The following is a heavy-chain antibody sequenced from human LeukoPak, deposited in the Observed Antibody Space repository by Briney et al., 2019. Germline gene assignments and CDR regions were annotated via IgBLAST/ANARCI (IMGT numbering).Heavy chain of an antibody. CDR1: GFIFSSYD. CDR2: ISSGSTTI. J-gene: IGHJ4*02. D-gene: IGHD1-26*01. V-gene: IGHV3-48*02. Sequence: PGGSLRFSCTASGFIFSSYDMNWVRHAPGKGLQWVSYISSGSTTIYYADSVKGRFTISRDNPKNSLDLQMNSLRDEDTSVYYCVRDTGDGSYDYWGQGTLVTVSS. CDR3: VRDTGDGSYDY.